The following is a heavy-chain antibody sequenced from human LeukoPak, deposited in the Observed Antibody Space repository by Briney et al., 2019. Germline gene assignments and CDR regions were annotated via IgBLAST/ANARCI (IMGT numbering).Heavy chain of an antibody. CDR2: IYHSGST. Sequence: SETLSLTCAVSGGSISSGGYSWSWIRQPPGKGLEWIGYIYHSGSTYYNPSLKSRVTISVDRSKNQFSLKLSSVTAADTAVYYCARGSVYYDFWSGRGSRGVNDYWGQGTLVTVSS. CDR3: ARGSVYYDFWSGRGSRGVNDY. CDR1: GGSISSGGYS. D-gene: IGHD3-3*01. V-gene: IGHV4-30-2*01. J-gene: IGHJ4*02.